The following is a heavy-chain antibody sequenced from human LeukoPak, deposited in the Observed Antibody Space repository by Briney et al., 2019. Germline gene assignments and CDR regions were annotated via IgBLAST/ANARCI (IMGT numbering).Heavy chain of an antibody. CDR1: GYTFTGYF. CDR2: INPNSGGT. J-gene: IGHJ4*02. CDR3: AREGGSYRPLDY. D-gene: IGHD3-16*02. Sequence: GASVKVSCKASGYTFTGYFMHWVRQAPGQGLAWMGWINPNSGGTNYAQKFQGRVTMTRDTSISTAYMELSSLRSDDTAVYYCAREGGSYRPLDYSGQGTLVTVSS. V-gene: IGHV1-2*02.